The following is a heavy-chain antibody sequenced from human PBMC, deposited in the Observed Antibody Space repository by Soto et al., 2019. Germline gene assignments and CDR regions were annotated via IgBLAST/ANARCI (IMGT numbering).Heavy chain of an antibody. J-gene: IGHJ3*01. CDR2: INPGADIS. CDR1: GFTFSSFV. Sequence: EVQLLESGGGLVQPGGSLRLSCAASGFTFSSFVMNWVRQAPGKGLEWVSTINPGADISHYTDSVKGRFTISRDNSRRTLHLQMDSLRVEDAAVYFCVRRAITATTKWGAFDVWGQGTGVTVSS. D-gene: IGHD1-20*01. CDR3: VRRAITATTKWGAFDV. V-gene: IGHV3-23*01.